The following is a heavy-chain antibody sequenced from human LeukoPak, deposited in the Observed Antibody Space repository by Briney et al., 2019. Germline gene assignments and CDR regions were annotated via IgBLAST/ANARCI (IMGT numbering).Heavy chain of an antibody. J-gene: IGHJ4*02. V-gene: IGHV3-11*01. CDR2: ISISGTTT. Sequence: PGGSLRLSCAASGFTFSDYYMTWIRQTPGKGLEWVSYISISGTTTFCVDSVKGRFTISRDNTKNSLYLQMNSLRAEDTAMYYCARGTMASDFWGQGTLVTVSS. D-gene: IGHD3-10*01. CDR1: GFTFSDYY. CDR3: ARGTMASDF.